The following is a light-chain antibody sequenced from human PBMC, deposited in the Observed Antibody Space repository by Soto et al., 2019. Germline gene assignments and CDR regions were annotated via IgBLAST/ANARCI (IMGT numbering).Light chain of an antibody. Sequence: QSALTQPASVSGSPGQSITISCTGTSSDVGSYNYVSWYQQHPGKAPKLMIYEVSDRPSGISSRFSGSKSGSTASLTISGLQTEDEADYYCSSYTSSSTLFGTGTKVTAL. CDR3: SSYTSSSTL. CDR2: EVS. CDR1: SSDVGSYNY. J-gene: IGLJ1*01. V-gene: IGLV2-14*01.